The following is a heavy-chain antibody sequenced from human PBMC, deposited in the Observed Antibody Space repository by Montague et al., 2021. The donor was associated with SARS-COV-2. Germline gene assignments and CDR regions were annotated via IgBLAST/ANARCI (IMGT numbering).Heavy chain of an antibody. CDR1: GDSINNDY. D-gene: IGHD5-12*01. CDR2: IYYSGGANXYPSRGT. J-gene: IGHJ4*02. V-gene: IGHV4-59*01. CDR3: ARGSGYSGYALAY. Sequence: SETLSLTCTVSGDSINNDYWRWIRQSPGKGLEYIGYIYYSGGANXYPSRGTNYNPSFESRVSISLDTSKNQFSLNLSSVTTADTAVYYCARGSGYSGYALAYWGQGTLVTVSS.